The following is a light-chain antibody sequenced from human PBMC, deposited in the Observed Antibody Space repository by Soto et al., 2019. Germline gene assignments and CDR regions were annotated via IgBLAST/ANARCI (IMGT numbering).Light chain of an antibody. V-gene: IGKV3-11*01. CDR1: QSVSGY. J-gene: IGKJ4*01. CDR3: QHRYNWPPGAA. Sequence: EIVLTQSPATLSLSPGERATLSCRASQSVSGYFAWYQQKPGQAPRLLIYDASSSATGIPARFSGSGSGTDFTLTISSLEPEDFAVYYCQHRYNWPPGAAFGGGTKVEIK. CDR2: DAS.